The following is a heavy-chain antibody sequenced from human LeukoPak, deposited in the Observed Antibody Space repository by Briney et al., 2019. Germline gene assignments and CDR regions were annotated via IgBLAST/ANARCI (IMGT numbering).Heavy chain of an antibody. J-gene: IGHJ4*02. Sequence: KPSETLSPTCTVSGGSISSYYWSWIRQPAGKGLEWIGRIYTSGSTNYNPSLKSRVTMSVDTSKNQFSLKLSAVTAADTAVYYCARAAVLNQWLVPRGDLYFDYWGQGTLVTVSS. CDR2: IYTSGST. CDR3: ARAAVLNQWLVPRGDLYFDY. D-gene: IGHD6-19*01. V-gene: IGHV4-4*07. CDR1: GGSISSYY.